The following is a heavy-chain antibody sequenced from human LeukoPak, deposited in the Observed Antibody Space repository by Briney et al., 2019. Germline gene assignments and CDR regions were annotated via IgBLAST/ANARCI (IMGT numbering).Heavy chain of an antibody. V-gene: IGHV3-21*05. D-gene: IGHD3-10*01. CDR1: GFTFSSYS. Sequence: PGGSLRLSCAASGFTFSSYSMNWVRQAPGKGLEWVSYISSSSSYIYYADSVKGRFTISRDNAKNSLYLQMNSLRAEDTAVYYCARARGVIIHYYYYGMDVWGQGTTVTVSS. J-gene: IGHJ6*02. CDR2: ISSSSSYI. CDR3: ARARGVIIHYYYYGMDV.